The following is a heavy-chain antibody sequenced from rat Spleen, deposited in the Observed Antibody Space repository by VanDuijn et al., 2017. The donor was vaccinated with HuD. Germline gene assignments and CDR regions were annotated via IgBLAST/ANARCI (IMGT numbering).Heavy chain of an antibody. V-gene: IGHV5-25*01. CDR3: AKGPGRFDY. Sequence: EVQLVESGGGLVQPGRSLKLSCAASGFTFSDYYMAWVRQAPTKGLEWVASISTSGDSTYYRDSVKGRFTISRDNAKSTLYLQMDSLRSEDTATYYCAKGPGRFDYWGQGTLVTVSS. CDR2: ISTSGDST. CDR1: GFTFSDYY. J-gene: IGHJ3*01.